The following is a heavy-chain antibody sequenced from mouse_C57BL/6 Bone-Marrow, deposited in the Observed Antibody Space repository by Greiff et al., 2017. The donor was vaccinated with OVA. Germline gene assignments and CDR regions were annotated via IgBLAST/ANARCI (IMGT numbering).Heavy chain of an antibody. J-gene: IGHJ1*03. Sequence: QVQLQQPGAELVMPGASVKLSCKASGYTFTSYWMHWVKQRPGQGLEWIGEIDPSDSYTNYNQKFKGKSTLTVDKSSSTAYMQLSSLTSEDSAVYDCARGEVYWYFDVWGTGTTVTVSS. V-gene: IGHV1-69*01. CDR3: ARGEVYWYFDV. CDR1: GYTFTSYW. CDR2: IDPSDSYT.